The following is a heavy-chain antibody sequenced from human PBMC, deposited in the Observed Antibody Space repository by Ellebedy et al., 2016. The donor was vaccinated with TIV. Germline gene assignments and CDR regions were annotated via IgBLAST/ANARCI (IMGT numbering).Heavy chain of an antibody. Sequence: ASVKVSCKASGYTFTSYAMNWVRQAPGQGLEWMGWINTNTGYPTYAQGFTGRFVFSLDTSVSTAYLQISSLEAEDTAVYFCARDSRLRDWYFELWGRGTLVTVSS. CDR1: GYTFTSYA. J-gene: IGHJ2*01. CDR2: INTNTGYP. V-gene: IGHV7-4-1*02. CDR3: ARDSRLRDWYFEL.